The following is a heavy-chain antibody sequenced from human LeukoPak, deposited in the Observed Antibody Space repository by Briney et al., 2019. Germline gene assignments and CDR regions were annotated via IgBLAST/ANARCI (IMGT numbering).Heavy chain of an antibody. V-gene: IGHV4-30-4*08. CDR2: LYFSKNT. J-gene: IGHJ6*03. Sequence: KPSQTLSLTCTVSGGSISSGDYSWSWIRQPPGKGLEWIGYLYFSKNTDYNPSLKSRVTISADTSKNQFSLKLSSVTAADTAVYYCARGWYWNLPYMGVWGKGTTVTISS. D-gene: IGHD1-1*01. CDR1: GGSISSGDYS. CDR3: ARGWYWNLPYMGV.